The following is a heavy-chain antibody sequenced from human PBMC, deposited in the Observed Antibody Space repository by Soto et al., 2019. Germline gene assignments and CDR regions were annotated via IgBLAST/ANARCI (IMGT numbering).Heavy chain of an antibody. V-gene: IGHV4-30-4*01. CDR1: GGSISSGDYY. Sequence: SETMSLTGTVSGGSISSGDYYWSWIRQPPGKGLEWIGDIYYSRCTYYTPSLKRRVTISVDTSKHQFSLKLSSVTAADTAVYYCARDLEYCSSTSCYEYFQHWGQGTLVTVSS. J-gene: IGHJ1*01. D-gene: IGHD2-2*01. CDR3: ARDLEYCSSTSCYEYFQH. CDR2: IYYSRCT.